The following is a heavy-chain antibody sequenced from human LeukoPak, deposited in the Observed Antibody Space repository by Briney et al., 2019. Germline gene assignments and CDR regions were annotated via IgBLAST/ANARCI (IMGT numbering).Heavy chain of an antibody. CDR2: IYYTGKP. CDR3: ARWDCSSGTCFHLDY. V-gene: IGHV4-59*01. D-gene: IGHD6-19*01. CDR1: SGSISGYY. J-gene: IGHJ4*02. Sequence: SETLSLTCTVSSGSISGYYWGWIRQPPGGTLEYIGHIYYTGKPDYNPSLKSRVTMSVDTSKNQFSLRLSSVTAADTAVYYCARWDCSSGTCFHLDYWGQGTLVTVSS.